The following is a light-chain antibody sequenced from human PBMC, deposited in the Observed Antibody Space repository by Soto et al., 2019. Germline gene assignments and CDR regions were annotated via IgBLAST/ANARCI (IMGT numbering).Light chain of an antibody. CDR3: QQYNNWPHT. Sequence: EIVMTKSPATLSVSPGERATLSCRASQSVSSNLAWYQQKPGQAPRLLIYGASTRATGIPARFSGSGSGTEFTPTISSLQSEDFAVYYCQQYNNWPHTFGQGTKLEIK. CDR2: GAS. CDR1: QSVSSN. J-gene: IGKJ2*01. V-gene: IGKV3-15*01.